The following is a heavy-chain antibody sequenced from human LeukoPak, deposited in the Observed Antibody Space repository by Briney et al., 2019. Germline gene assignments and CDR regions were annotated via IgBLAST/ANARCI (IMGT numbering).Heavy chain of an antibody. V-gene: IGHV1-18*01. J-gene: IGHJ4*02. CDR2: ISAYNGNT. CDR1: GYTFTNYG. D-gene: IGHD6-13*01. Sequence: ASVKVSCKASGYTFTNYGISWVRQAPGQGLEWMGWISAYNGNTNYAQKLQGRVTMTEDTSTDTAYMELSSLRSEDTAVYYCATGADSSSWRTLFDYWGQGTLVTVSS. CDR3: ATGADSSSWRTLFDY.